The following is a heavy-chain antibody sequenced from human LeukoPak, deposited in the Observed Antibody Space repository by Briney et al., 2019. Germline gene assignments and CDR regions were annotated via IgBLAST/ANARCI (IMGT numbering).Heavy chain of an antibody. J-gene: IGHJ4*02. V-gene: IGHV3-48*01. CDR3: ARDPHWGDFWSGYHNYFDY. Sequence: TGGSLRLSCAASGFTFSSYSMNWVRQAPGKGLEWVSYISSSSSTIYYADSVKGRFTISRDNAKNSLYLQMNSLRAEDTAVYYCARDPHWGDFWSGYHNYFDYWGQGTLVTVSS. CDR2: ISSSSSTI. D-gene: IGHD3-3*01. CDR1: GFTFSSYS.